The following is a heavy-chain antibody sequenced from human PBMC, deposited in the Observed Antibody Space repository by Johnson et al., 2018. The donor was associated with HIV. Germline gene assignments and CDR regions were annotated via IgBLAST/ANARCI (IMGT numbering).Heavy chain of an antibody. V-gene: IGHV3-7*01. J-gene: IGHJ3*02. CDR1: GFTFSNAW. CDR3: AKGRSPRIQLRTWAFDI. Sequence: VQLVESGGGVVQPGRSLRLSCAASGFTFSNAWMSWVRQAPGKGLEWVANIKQDGSEKYYVDSVKGRFTISRDNAKNSLYLQMNSLRAEDTAVYYCAKGRSPRIQLRTWAFDIWGQGTMVTVSS. D-gene: IGHD5-18*01. CDR2: IKQDGSEK.